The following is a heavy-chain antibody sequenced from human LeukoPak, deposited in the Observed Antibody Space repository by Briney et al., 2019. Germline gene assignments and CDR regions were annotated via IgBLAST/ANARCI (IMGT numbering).Heavy chain of an antibody. CDR2: INPSGGST. V-gene: IGHV1-46*01. CDR1: GYTFTSYY. D-gene: IGHD1-26*01. CDR3: AREASVGATGGEGYNWLTP. J-gene: IGHJ5*02. Sequence: ASVKVSCKASGYTFTSYYMHWVRQAPGQGLEWMGIINPSGGSTSYAQKFQGRVTMTRDTSTSTVYMELSSLRSEDTAVYYCAREASVGATGGEGYNWLTPGAREPWSPSPQ.